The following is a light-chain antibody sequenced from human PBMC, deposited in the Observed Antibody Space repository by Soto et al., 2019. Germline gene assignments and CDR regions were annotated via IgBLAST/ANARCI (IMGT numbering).Light chain of an antibody. Sequence: DSQVTQSRSTLSASVGDRFTISCRASERISSWLAWYQQKPGRAPKLLIYDASNLEAGVPSRFRGSASGADFTFTISRLQPEDIATYYCQQYENLPTFGQGTRLEIK. V-gene: IGKV1-33*01. J-gene: IGKJ5*01. CDR3: QQYENLPT. CDR1: ERISSW. CDR2: DAS.